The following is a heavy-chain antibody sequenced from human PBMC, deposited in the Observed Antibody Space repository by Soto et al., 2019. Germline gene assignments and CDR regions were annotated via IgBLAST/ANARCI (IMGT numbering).Heavy chain of an antibody. CDR1: GFTFSSHG. CDR2: ISYDVSRK. J-gene: IGHJ4*02. V-gene: IGHV3-30*18. CDR3: AKDRVESGLGEVDY. D-gene: IGHD3-16*01. Sequence: QVQLVESGGGVVQPGRSLRLSCAASGFTFSSHGMHWVRQAPGKGLEWVAVISYDVSRKYYADSVKGRFTISRDNSKNTRYLQMNSLRAEDTAVYYCAKDRVESGLGEVDYWGQGTLVTVSS.